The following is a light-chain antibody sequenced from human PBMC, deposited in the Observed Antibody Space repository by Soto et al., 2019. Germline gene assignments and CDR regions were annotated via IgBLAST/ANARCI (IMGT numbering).Light chain of an antibody. CDR2: ASS. CDR1: PGSSTS. CDR3: QQLNFDSWP. V-gene: IGKV1-9*01. J-gene: IGKJ1*01. Sequence: QLTQSPSSLSASVGDRVTITCRASPGSSTSFAWYQHKPGKPPKLLIYASSKLHSGVPSRFRGSGPGTDVSLTITSLQPEDFATYYCQQLNFDSWPFGQATKVEV.